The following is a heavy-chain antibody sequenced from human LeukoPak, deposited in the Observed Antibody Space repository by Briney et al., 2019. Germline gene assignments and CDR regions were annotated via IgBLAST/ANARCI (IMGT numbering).Heavy chain of an antibody. CDR2: ISSDGSNK. Sequence: TGGSLRLSCAASVFTFSTHSMHWVRQAPGKGREWVAVISSDGSNKFYPDSVKGRFTISRDNSKNTLDLQMNSLRGEDTAVYYCARDSRTAAGTFDYWGQGILVTVSS. CDR3: ARDSRTAAGTFDY. CDR1: VFTFSTHS. D-gene: IGHD6-13*01. J-gene: IGHJ4*02. V-gene: IGHV3-30*04.